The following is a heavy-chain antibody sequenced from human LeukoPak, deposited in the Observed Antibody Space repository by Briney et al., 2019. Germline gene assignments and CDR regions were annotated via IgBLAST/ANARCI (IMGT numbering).Heavy chain of an antibody. D-gene: IGHD3-16*02. V-gene: IGHV1-69*13. Sequence: ASVKVSCKASGGTFSSYAISWVRQAPGQGLEWMGGIIPNFGTANYAQKFQGRVTITADESTSTAYMELSSLRSEDTAVYYCTRDGLRLGELTLTEMWYWGQGTLVTVSS. CDR2: IIPNFGTA. J-gene: IGHJ4*02. CDR1: GGTFSSYA. CDR3: TRDGLRLGELTLTEMWY.